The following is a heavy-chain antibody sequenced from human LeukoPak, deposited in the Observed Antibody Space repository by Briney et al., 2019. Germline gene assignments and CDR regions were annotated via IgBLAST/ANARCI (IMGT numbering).Heavy chain of an antibody. D-gene: IGHD3-10*01. CDR2: IWYDGSNK. V-gene: IGHV3-33*01. CDR1: GFTFSRYG. CDR3: AREGLWFGPLGAFDI. Sequence: AGGSLRLSCAASGFTFSRYGMHWVRQAPGKGLEWVAVIWYDGSNKYYADSVKGRFTISRDNSKNTLYLQMNSLRAEDTAVYYCAREGLWFGPLGAFDIWGQGTMVTVSS. J-gene: IGHJ3*02.